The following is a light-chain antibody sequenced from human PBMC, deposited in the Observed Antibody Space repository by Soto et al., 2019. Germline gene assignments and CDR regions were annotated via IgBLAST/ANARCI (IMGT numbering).Light chain of an antibody. Sequence: EIVLTQSSAILSLSPGERATLSCRASQSVTSNALAWYQQKTGQAPRLLIYGVSSRATGIPDRFSGSGSGTDFTLTISSLEPEDFAVYYCQQRSKWPLTFGGGTKVEIK. J-gene: IGKJ4*01. V-gene: IGKV3-11*01. CDR3: QQRSKWPLT. CDR2: GVS. CDR1: QSVTSN.